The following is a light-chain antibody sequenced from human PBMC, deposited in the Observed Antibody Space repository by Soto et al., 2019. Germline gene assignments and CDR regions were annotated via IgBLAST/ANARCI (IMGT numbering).Light chain of an antibody. V-gene: IGKV1-17*01. CDR1: QSIRND. Sequence: IQMTQSPSSLSASVGDRVTITCRTSQSIRNDLGWYQQKPGKAPKRLMYGASALQSGVPSRFSGSGAGTEFTLIIRSLQPEDFATYYCLHQNSYLALSFGGGTRVEIK. J-gene: IGKJ4*01. CDR3: LHQNSYLALS. CDR2: GAS.